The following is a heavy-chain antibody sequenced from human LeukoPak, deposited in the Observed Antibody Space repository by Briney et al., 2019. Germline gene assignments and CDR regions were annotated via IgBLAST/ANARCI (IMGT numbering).Heavy chain of an antibody. V-gene: IGHV3-21*01. D-gene: IGHD2-15*01. J-gene: IGHJ4*02. Sequence: GGSLRLSCAASGFTFSTYWMSWVRQAPGKGLEWVSSISSSSSYIYYAGSVKGRFTISRDNAKNSLYLQMNSLRAEDTAAYYCARDLGYCSGGSCYIPIYFDYWGQGTLVTVSS. CDR2: ISSSSSYI. CDR3: ARDLGYCSGGSCYIPIYFDY. CDR1: GFTFSTYW.